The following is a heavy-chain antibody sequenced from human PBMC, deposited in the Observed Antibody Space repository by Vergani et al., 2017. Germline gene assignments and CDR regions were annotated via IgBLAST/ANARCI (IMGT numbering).Heavy chain of an antibody. V-gene: IGHV3-74*01. Sequence: VQLVESGGGLVQPGGSLRLSCTASGFTFSNYWMQWVRQAPGKGLMWVSRINSDGDSTSYADSVKGRFTISRDNAKNTLYLQMDSLRAEDTAVYYCARDGWELLDYFYYMDVGGKGATVTVCS. CDR2: INSDGDST. CDR1: GFTFSNYW. D-gene: IGHD1-26*01. CDR3: ARDGWELLDYFYYMDV. J-gene: IGHJ6*03.